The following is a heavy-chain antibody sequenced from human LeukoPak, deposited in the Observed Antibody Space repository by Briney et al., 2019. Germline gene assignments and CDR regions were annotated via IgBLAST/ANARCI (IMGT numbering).Heavy chain of an antibody. V-gene: IGHV1-69*13. D-gene: IGHD5-24*01. CDR3: ARDTGSGDGYTY. CDR1: GGTFSSYA. J-gene: IGHJ4*02. Sequence: SVQVSCKASGGTFSSYAISWVRQAPGQGLEWMGGIIPIFGTANYAQKFQGRVTITADESTSTAYMELSSLRSEDTAVYYCARDTGSGDGYTYWGQGTLVTVSS. CDR2: IIPIFGTA.